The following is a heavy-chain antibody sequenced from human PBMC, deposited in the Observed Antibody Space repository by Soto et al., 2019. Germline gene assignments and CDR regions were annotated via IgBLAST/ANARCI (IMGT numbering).Heavy chain of an antibody. CDR1: GFTFTSSA. V-gene: IGHV1-58*01. D-gene: IGHD3-22*01. CDR2: IVVGSGNT. CDR3: AAVLRDLEYYYDSSGYYSAYFDY. J-gene: IGHJ4*02. Sequence: ASVKVSCKASGFTFTSSAVQWVRQARGQRLEWIGWIVVGSGNTNYAQKFQERVTITRDMSTSKAYMELSSLRSEDTAVYYCAAVLRDLEYYYDSSGYYSAYFDYWGQGTLVTVSS.